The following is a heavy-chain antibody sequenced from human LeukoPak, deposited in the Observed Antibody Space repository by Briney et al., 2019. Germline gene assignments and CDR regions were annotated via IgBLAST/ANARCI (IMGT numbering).Heavy chain of an antibody. CDR1: GFTFSTYA. CDR2: ISGSGGST. CDR3: AKPYTSGSYNY. J-gene: IGHJ4*02. D-gene: IGHD3-10*01. V-gene: IGHV3-23*01. Sequence: SGRSLRLSCAASGFTFSTYAMSWVRQAPGKGLEWVSTISGSGGSTYYADSVKGRFTISRDNSKNTLYLQMNSLRAEDTAVYYCAKPYTSGSYNYWGQGTLVTVSS.